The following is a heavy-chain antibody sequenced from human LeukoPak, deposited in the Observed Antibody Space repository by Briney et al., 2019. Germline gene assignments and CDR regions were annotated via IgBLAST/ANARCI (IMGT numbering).Heavy chain of an antibody. D-gene: IGHD1-26*01. CDR3: AKVGDFSGSSYYFDY. J-gene: IGHJ4*02. CDR2: ISGSGGST. CDR1: GFTFSSYA. V-gene: IGHV3-23*01. Sequence: GGSLRLSCAASGFTFSSYAMSWVRQAPGKGLEWVSAISGSGGSTYYADSVKGRFTISRDNSKNTLYLQMNSLRAEDTAVYYCAKVGDFSGSSYYFDYWGQGTLVTVSS.